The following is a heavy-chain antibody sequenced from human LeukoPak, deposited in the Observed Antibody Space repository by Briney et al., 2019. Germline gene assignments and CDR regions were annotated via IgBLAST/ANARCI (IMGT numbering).Heavy chain of an antibody. J-gene: IGHJ6*03. CDR2: IYHSGST. CDR3: ARGQSSGWGYYYYYYMDV. CDR1: GGSISSYY. D-gene: IGHD6-19*01. V-gene: IGHV4-59*01. Sequence: PSETLSLTCTVSGGSISSYYWSWIRQPPGKGLEWIGYIYHSGSTKYNPSLKSRVTISVDTSKNQFSLKLSSVTAADTAVYYCARGQSSGWGYYYYYYMDVWGKGTTVTISS.